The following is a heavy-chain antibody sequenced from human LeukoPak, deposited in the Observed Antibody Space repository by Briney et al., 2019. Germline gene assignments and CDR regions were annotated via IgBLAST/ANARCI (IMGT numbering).Heavy chain of an antibody. Sequence: SETLSLTCTVSGGSISSSSYYWGWIRQPPGKGLEWIGSIYYSGSTNYNPSLKSRVTISVDTSKNQFSLKLSSVTAADMAVYYCARNRDGYNRYFDYWGQGTLVTVSS. CDR1: GGSISSSSYY. J-gene: IGHJ4*02. D-gene: IGHD5-24*01. V-gene: IGHV4-39*07. CDR2: IYYSGST. CDR3: ARNRDGYNRYFDY.